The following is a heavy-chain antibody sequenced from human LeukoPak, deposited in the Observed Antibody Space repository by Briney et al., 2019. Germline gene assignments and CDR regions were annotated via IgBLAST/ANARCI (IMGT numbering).Heavy chain of an antibody. D-gene: IGHD6-13*01. CDR2: IWYDGSNQ. Sequence: QAGGSLRLSCITSGFTFSNYGFHWVRQAPGKGLEWTAAIWYDGSNQYYPDSVKGRFTISRDNSKNTIYLQMNSLRIEDTAMYYCARDLSSSWSPGVWGQGTMVSVSS. CDR1: GFTFSNYG. J-gene: IGHJ3*01. V-gene: IGHV3-33*01. CDR3: ARDLSSSWSPGV.